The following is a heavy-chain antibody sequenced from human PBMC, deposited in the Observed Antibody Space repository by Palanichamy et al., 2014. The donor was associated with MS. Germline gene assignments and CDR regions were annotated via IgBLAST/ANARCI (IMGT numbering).Heavy chain of an antibody. CDR3: ARPGYSSRDYYFDF. CDR1: GGSISSSSYY. Sequence: QLQLQESGPGLVKPSETLSLTYSVSGGSISSSSYYWGWIRQPPGKGLEWIGTIYYAGSTYYNPSFESRVTISLDTSKNQFSLSLNSLTAADTAVYFCARPGYSSRDYYFDFWGKGILVTVSS. D-gene: IGHD6-19*01. V-gene: IGHV4-39*01. J-gene: IGHJ4*02. CDR2: IYYAGST.